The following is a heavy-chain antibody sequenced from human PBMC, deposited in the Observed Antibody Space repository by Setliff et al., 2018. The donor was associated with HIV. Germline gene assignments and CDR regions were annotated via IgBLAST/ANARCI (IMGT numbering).Heavy chain of an antibody. Sequence: PGGSLRLSCAASGLTFSSYEMNWVRQAPGKGLEWVSYISGLGGGTIYYADSVRGRFTISRDDAEKSVYLQMNSLRAEDTAVYYCARAGVVEGYYYYYYMDVWGKGTTVTVSS. CDR1: GLTFSSYE. D-gene: IGHD2-15*01. CDR2: ISGLGGGTI. V-gene: IGHV3-48*03. J-gene: IGHJ6*03. CDR3: ARAGVVEGYYYYYYMDV.